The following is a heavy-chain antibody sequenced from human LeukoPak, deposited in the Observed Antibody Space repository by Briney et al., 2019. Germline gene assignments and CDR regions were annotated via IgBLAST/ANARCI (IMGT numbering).Heavy chain of an antibody. Sequence: PGGSLTLSCAPSGFTFNGSALHGVRQASGQGLEWVGRIRSIAHRSAQAYAASVKGTFTVSRDDSKNMAYLQMNSLKTEDTAIYYCTRRHYGDYVVDNWGQGTLVTVS. CDR3: TRRHYGDYVVDN. J-gene: IGHJ4*02. CDR2: IRSIAHRSAQ. D-gene: IGHD4-17*01. CDR1: GFTFNGSA. V-gene: IGHV3-73*01.